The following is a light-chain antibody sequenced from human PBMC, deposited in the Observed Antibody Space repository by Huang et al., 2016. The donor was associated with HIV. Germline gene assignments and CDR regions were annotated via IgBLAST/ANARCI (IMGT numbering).Light chain of an antibody. CDR2: GAA. V-gene: IGKV3-20*01. J-gene: IGKJ4*01. CDR1: QSVSSSY. CDR3: QQYGSSPLT. Sequence: EIVLTQSPGTLSLSPGERATLSCRASQSVSSSYLAWYQQKPGQAPRRLIFGAASRATGIPDRISGFGSGTDFTLTISRLEPEDFAVYYCQQYGSSPLTFGGGTKVEIK.